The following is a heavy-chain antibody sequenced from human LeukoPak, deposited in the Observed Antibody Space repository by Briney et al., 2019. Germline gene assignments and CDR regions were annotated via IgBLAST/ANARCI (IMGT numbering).Heavy chain of an antibody. CDR2: INHSGST. CDR1: GGSFSGYY. Sequence: SETLSLTCAVYGGSFSGYYWTWIRQPPGKGLEWIGEINHSGSTNYNPSLKSRVTISVDTSKNHFSLKLSSVTAADTAVYYCARGVVGVNYWGQGTLATVSS. J-gene: IGHJ4*02. CDR3: ARGVVGVNY. D-gene: IGHD2-15*01. V-gene: IGHV4-34*01.